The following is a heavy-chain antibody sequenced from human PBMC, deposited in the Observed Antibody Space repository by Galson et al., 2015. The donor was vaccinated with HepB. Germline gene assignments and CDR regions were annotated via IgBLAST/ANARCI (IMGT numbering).Heavy chain of an antibody. J-gene: IGHJ3*02. V-gene: IGHV3-7*03. CDR2: IKQDGSEK. D-gene: IGHD1-26*01. CDR1: GFTFSSYW. CDR3: AGLKEPHDAFDI. Sequence: SLRLSCAASGFTFSSYWMSWVRQAPGKGLEWVANIKQDGSEKYYVDSVKGRFTISRDNAKNSLYLQMNSLRAEDTAVYYCAGLKEPHDAFDIWGQGTMVTVSS.